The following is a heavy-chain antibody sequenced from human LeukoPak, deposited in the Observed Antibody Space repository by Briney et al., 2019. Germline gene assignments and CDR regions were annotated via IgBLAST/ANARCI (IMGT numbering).Heavy chain of an antibody. D-gene: IGHD6-13*01. CDR2: MNPNSGNT. CDR1: GYTFTSYD. CDR3: ARGEKIAAAEWFDP. Sequence: ASVKVSCKASGYTFTSYDINWVRQATGQGLEWMGWMNPNSGNTGYAQKFQGRVTMTRNTPISTAYMELSSLRSEDTAVYYCARGEKIAAAEWFDPWGQGTLVTVSS. V-gene: IGHV1-8*01. J-gene: IGHJ5*02.